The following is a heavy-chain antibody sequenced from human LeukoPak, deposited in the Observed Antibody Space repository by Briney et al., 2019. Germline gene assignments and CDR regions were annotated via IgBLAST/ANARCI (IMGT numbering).Heavy chain of an antibody. J-gene: IGHJ3*02. CDR1: GYTFTDYY. CDR3: ARGVVDTAEFDI. V-gene: IGHV1-2*04. Sequence: ASVKVSCKASGYTFTDYYMHWVRQAPGQGLEWMGWINPNSGGTNYAQKFQGWVTMTRDTSISTAYMELSRLRSDDTAVYYCARGVVDTAEFDIWGQGTMVTVSS. D-gene: IGHD5-18*01. CDR2: INPNSGGT.